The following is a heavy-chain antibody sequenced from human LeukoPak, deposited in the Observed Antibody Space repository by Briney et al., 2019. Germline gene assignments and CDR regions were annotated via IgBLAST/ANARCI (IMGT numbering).Heavy chain of an antibody. J-gene: IGHJ4*02. V-gene: IGHV4-61*02. Sequence: PSQTLSLTCTVSGGSISSGNYYWNWIRQPAGKGLEWIGRIYTSGRTHYNPSLKSRVTISVDTSKNHFSLKLSSVTAADTAVYYCAREGPYYDSSGYIPYFHYWGQGTLVTVSS. CDR2: IYTSGRT. CDR1: GGSISSGNYY. D-gene: IGHD3-22*01. CDR3: AREGPYYDSSGYIPYFHY.